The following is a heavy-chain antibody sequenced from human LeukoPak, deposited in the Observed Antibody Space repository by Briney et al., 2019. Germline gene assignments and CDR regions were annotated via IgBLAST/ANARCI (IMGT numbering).Heavy chain of an antibody. CDR1: GYTFTGYY. Sequence: GASVKVSCKASGYTFTGYYMHWVRQAPGQGLEWMGWINPNSGGTNYAQKFQGRVTMTRDTSISTAYMELSRLRSDDTAVYYCARDSSVREWLSPWYYYYGMDVWGQGTTVTVSS. D-gene: IGHD3-3*01. V-gene: IGHV1-2*02. CDR2: INPNSGGT. CDR3: ARDSSVREWLSPWYYYYGMDV. J-gene: IGHJ6*02.